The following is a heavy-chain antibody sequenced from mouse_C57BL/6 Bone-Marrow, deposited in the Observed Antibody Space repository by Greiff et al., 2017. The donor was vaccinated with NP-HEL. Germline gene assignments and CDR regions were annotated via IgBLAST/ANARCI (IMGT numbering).Heavy chain of an antibody. CDR1: GFPITSGYY. D-gene: IGHD2-4*01. J-gene: IGHJ1*03. Sequence: VQLQESGPGLVKPSQSLFLTCSITGFPITSGYYWIWIRQSPGKPLEWMGYITHSGETFYNPSLQSPISITRETSKNQFFLQLTSLTTEDTAMYYCAGALYDYDPGYFDVWGTGTPVTVSS. CDR3: AGALYDYDPGYFDV. CDR2: ITHSGET. V-gene: IGHV12-3*01.